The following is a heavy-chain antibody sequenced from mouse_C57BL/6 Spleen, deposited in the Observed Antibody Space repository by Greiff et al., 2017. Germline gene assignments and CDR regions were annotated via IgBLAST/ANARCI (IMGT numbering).Heavy chain of an antibody. CDR1: GYAFSSSW. CDR2: IYPGDGDT. J-gene: IGHJ2*01. Sequence: VQLQQSGPELVKPGASVKISCKASGYAFSSSWMNWVKQRPGKGLEWIGRIYPGDGDTNYNGKFKGKATLTADKSSSTAYMQLSSLTSEDSAVYFCAPTLNWAFDDWGQGTTLTVSS. V-gene: IGHV1-82*01. D-gene: IGHD4-1*01. CDR3: APTLNWAFDD.